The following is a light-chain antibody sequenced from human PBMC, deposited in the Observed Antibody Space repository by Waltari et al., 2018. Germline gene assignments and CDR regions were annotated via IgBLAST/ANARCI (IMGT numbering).Light chain of an antibody. CDR3: CSYAGSSTCV. V-gene: IGLV2-23*01. J-gene: IGLJ3*02. Sequence: QSALTQPASVSGSPGQSITISCTGTSSDVGIYNLVSWYQQHPGKAPKLMIYEGSKRPSGVSNRFSGSKSGNTASLTISGLQAEDEADYYCCSYAGSSTCVFGGGTKLTVL. CDR1: SSDVGIYNL. CDR2: EGS.